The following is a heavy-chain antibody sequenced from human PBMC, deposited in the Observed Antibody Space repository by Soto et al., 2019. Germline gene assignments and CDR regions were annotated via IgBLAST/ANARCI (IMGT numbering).Heavy chain of an antibody. V-gene: IGHV1-69*05. J-gene: IGHJ5*02. CDR2: IIPNFGTT. D-gene: IGHD6-13*01. Sequence: SVKVSCKASGGTFSSYAISWVRQAPGQGLEWMGGIIPNFGTTNYAQKFQGRVTMTTDTSTSTASMELRSLRSDDTAVYYCARVSYSGNWFVHSVAGPNWFDPWGQGTLVTVSS. CDR3: ARVSYSGNWFVHSVAGPNWFDP. CDR1: GGTFSSYA.